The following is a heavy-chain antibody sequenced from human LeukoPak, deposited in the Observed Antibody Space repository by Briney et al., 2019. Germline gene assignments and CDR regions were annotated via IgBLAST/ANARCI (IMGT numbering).Heavy chain of an antibody. CDR2: IYYSGST. J-gene: IGHJ4*02. D-gene: IGHD4-17*01. V-gene: IGHV4-39*01. Sequence: SETLSLTCTVSGGSISSSSYYWGWIRQPPGKGLEWIGSIYYSGSTYYNPSLKSRVTISVDTSKNQFSLKLSSVTAADTAVYYCASNSDGDYGYGGYWGQGTLVTVSS. CDR3: ASNSDGDYGYGGY. CDR1: GGSISSSSYY.